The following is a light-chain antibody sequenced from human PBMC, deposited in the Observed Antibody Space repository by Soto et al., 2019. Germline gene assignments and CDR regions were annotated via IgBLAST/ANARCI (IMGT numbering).Light chain of an antibody. J-gene: IGLJ3*02. CDR2: EVS. CDR1: SSDVGAYKY. Sequence: QSALTQPPSASGSPGQSVTISCTGTSSDVGAYKYVSWYQQYPGKAPKLMIYEVSKRPSGVTDRFSGSKSGNTASLTVSGLQAEDDADYYCTSYVGSNIWVFGGGTKLTVL. V-gene: IGLV2-8*01. CDR3: TSYVGSNIWV.